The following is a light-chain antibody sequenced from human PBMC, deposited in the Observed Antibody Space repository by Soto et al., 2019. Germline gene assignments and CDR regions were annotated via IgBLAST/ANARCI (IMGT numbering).Light chain of an antibody. CDR3: QQANCLSIT. CDR1: QGISSW. V-gene: IGKV1-12*01. CDR2: AAS. J-gene: IGKJ4*01. Sequence: IQMTQSPSSVSASLGDRVTITCRAIQGISSWLAWYQQKPGKAPKLLIYAASTLQSGVPPRFSGSGSGTDFTLTISSLQPEDFAPYCCQQANCLSITFGGGTKLDIK.